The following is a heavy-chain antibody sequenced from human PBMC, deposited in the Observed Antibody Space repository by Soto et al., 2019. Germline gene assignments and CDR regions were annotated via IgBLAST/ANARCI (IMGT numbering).Heavy chain of an antibody. D-gene: IGHD3-22*01. V-gene: IGHV5-51*01. CDR3: ARLPHYYDSSGYLGRFDP. CDR2: IYPGDSDT. Sequence: GEPRKVKWRGSGYSFTSYWNGWVRQMPGKGLEWMGIIYPGDSDTRYSPSFQGQVTISADKSISTAYLQWSSLKASDTAMYYCARLPHYYDSSGYLGRFDPWGQGTLVTVSS. CDR1: GYSFTSYW. J-gene: IGHJ5*02.